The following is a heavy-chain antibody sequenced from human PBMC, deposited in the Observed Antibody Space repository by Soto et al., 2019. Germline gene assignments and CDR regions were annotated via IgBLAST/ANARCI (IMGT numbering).Heavy chain of an antibody. Sequence: SVKVSCKASGGTFSSYAISWVRQAPGQGLEWMGGIIPIFGTANYAQKFQGRVTITADESTSTAYMELSSLRSEDTAVYYCARELGYCTNGVCYTNHYYGMDVWGQGTTVTVSS. CDR3: ARELGYCTNGVCYTNHYYGMDV. J-gene: IGHJ6*02. CDR2: IIPIFGTA. V-gene: IGHV1-69*13. CDR1: GGTFSSYA. D-gene: IGHD2-8*01.